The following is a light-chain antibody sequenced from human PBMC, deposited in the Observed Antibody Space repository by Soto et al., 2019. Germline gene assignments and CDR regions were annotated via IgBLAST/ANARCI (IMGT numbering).Light chain of an antibody. V-gene: IGKV1-5*01. CDR2: DAS. J-gene: IGKJ1*01. Sequence: DIQMTHSPSTLSASVVDRVTITCRASQSISSWLAWYQQKPGKAPKLLIYDASSLESGVPPRFSGSGSGTEFTLTISSLQPDDFATYYCQQYNSWTFGQGTKVDIK. CDR1: QSISSW. CDR3: QQYNSWT.